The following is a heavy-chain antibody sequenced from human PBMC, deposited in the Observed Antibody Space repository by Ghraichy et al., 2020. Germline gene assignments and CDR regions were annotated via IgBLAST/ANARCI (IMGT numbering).Heavy chain of an antibody. CDR3: ARHVRNFDLYYFDY. Sequence: ETLSLTCTVSGGSISSSSYYWGWIRQPPGKGLEWIGSIYYSGSTYYNPSLKSRVTISVDTSKNQFSLKLSSVTAADTAVYYCARHVRNFDLYYFDYWGQGTLVTVSS. V-gene: IGHV4-39*01. CDR2: IYYSGST. D-gene: IGHD3-9*01. CDR1: GGSISSSSYY. J-gene: IGHJ4*02.